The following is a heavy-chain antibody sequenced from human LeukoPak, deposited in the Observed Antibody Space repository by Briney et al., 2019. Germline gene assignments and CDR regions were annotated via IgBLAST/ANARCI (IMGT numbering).Heavy chain of an antibody. D-gene: IGHD1-14*01. Sequence: GGSLRLSCAASGFTFSSYAMSWVRQAPGKGLEWVSAISGSGDSTYYADSVKGRFTISRNNSKNTLYLQMNSLRAEDTAVYYCAKVRGRYYYYGMDVWGQGTTVTVSS. CDR1: GFTFSSYA. CDR3: AKVRGRYYYYGMDV. V-gene: IGHV3-23*01. J-gene: IGHJ6*02. CDR2: ISGSGDST.